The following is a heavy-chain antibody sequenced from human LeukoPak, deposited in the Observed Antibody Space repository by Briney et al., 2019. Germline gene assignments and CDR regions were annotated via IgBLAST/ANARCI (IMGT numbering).Heavy chain of an antibody. J-gene: IGHJ6*04. V-gene: IGHV5-10-1*01. Sequence: KPGESLRISCKGSGYSFTSYWISWVRQMPGKGLEWMGRIDPSDSYTNYSPSFQGHVTISADKSISTAYLQWSSLKASDTAMYYCARRQSEYYYGSGSPAGGMDVWGKGTTVTVSS. CDR3: ARRQSEYYYGSGSPAGGMDV. CDR2: IDPSDSYT. D-gene: IGHD3-10*01. CDR1: GYSFTSYW.